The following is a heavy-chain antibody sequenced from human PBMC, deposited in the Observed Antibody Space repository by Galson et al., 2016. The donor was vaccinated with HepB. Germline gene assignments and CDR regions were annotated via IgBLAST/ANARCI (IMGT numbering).Heavy chain of an antibody. V-gene: IGHV3-9*01. CDR2: ITWNSGSI. D-gene: IGHD3-22*01. Sequence: SLRLSCAASGFTFDDYAMHWVRQAPGKGLEWVSGITWNSGSIGYADSVKGRFTISSDNAKNSLYLQMNSLRAEDTALYYCAKGGDYYYDSSGYLDYWGQGTLVTVSS. J-gene: IGHJ4*02. CDR3: AKGGDYYYDSSGYLDY. CDR1: GFTFDDYA.